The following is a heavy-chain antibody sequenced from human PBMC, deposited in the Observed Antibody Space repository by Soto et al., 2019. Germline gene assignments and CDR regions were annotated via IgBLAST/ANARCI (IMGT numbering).Heavy chain of an antibody. D-gene: IGHD3-16*01. Sequence: QVQLVESGGGVVQPGRSLRLSCAACGLTFSSYGMHWVRQAPGKGLEWVAVTWNDGSNKYYADCVKGRFSTSRDNSNNTLYLQMTSLEADDTAVYHCARDGGIFWYPYYYGIAFWFHGTTVTVSS. CDR2: TWNDGSNK. CDR1: GLTFSSYG. V-gene: IGHV3-33*01. J-gene: IGHJ6*02. CDR3: ARDGGIFWYPYYYGIAF.